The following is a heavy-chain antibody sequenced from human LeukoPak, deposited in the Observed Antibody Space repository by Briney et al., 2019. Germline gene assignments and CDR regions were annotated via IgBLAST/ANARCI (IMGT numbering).Heavy chain of an antibody. CDR1: GFTVSSNY. D-gene: IGHD6-13*01. J-gene: IGHJ6*02. CDR2: IYSGGST. Sequence: GGSLRLSCAASGFTVSSNYMSWVRQAPGKGLEWVSVIYSGGSTYYADSVKGRSTISRDNSKNTLYLQMNSLRAEDTAVYYCARDPIATYYYGMDVWGQGTTVTVSS. V-gene: IGHV3-66*01. CDR3: ARDPIATYYYGMDV.